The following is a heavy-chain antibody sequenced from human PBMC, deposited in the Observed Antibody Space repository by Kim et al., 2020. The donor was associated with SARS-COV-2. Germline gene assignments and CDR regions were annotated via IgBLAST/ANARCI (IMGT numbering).Heavy chain of an antibody. V-gene: IGHV3-49*03. CDR1: GFTFGDYA. D-gene: IGHD2-21*01. Sequence: GGSLRLSCTASGFTFGDYAMSWFRQAPGKGLEWVGVIRSKAYGGTTEYAASVKGRFTISRDDSKSIAYLQMNSLKTEDTAVYYCTREWGVAYCGGDCYSYFDYWGQGTLVTVSS. CDR2: IRSKAYGGTT. J-gene: IGHJ4*02. CDR3: TREWGVAYCGGDCYSYFDY.